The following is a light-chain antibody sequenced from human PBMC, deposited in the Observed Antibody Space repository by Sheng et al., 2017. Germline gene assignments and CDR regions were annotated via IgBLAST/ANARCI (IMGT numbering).Light chain of an antibody. Sequence: QPVLTQPPSVSGTPGQWVAISCSGRSSNIGSNSVYWYQQLPGTAPKLLIYRNDQRPSGVPDRFSGSKSGTSVSLAISGLRSEDEGDYYCATWDDGLSGPVFGGGTKLTVL. CDR3: ATWDDGLSGPV. CDR2: RND. CDR1: SSNIGSNS. J-gene: IGLJ3*02. V-gene: IGLV1-47*01.